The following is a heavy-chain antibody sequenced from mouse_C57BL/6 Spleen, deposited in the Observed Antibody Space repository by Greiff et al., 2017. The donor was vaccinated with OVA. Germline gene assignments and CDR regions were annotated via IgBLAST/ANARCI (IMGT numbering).Heavy chain of an antibody. CDR1: CFNIKDYY. CDR2: IDPEDGET. V-gene: IGHV14-2*01. J-gene: IGHJ4*01. CDR3: ALYGRGAMDY. Sequence: EVKLQPSGAELVQPGASVTLSCTASCFNIKDYYMHWVKQRTEQGLEWIGRIDPEDGETKYAPKFQGKATITADTSSHTAYLQLSSLTSEDTAVYYCALYGRGAMDYWGQGTSVTVSS. D-gene: IGHD2-1*01.